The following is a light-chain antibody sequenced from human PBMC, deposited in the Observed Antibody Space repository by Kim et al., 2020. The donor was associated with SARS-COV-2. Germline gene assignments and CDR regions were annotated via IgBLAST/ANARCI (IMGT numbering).Light chain of an antibody. V-gene: IGLV1-51*01. CDR3: ATWDTSLSAGV. CDR1: SSNIGNNY. J-gene: IGLJ3*02. Sequence: QSVLTQPPSVSAAPGQKVTISCSGSSSNIGNNYVSWYQQFPGTAPKVLIYDNNKRPSGIPDRFSGSKSGTSATLGITGLQTGDEADYYCATWDTSLSAGVFGGGTQLTVL. CDR2: DNN.